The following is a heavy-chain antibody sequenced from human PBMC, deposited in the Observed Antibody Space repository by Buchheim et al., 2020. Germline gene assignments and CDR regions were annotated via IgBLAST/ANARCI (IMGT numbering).Heavy chain of an antibody. D-gene: IGHD3-3*01. CDR1: GGSISSGDYY. Sequence: QVQLQESGPGLVKPSQTLSLTCTVSGGSISSGDYYWSWIRQPPGKGLEWLGYIYYSGSTYYNLSLKSRVTISVDTSKNQLSLKLSSVTAADTAVYDCARVKLYYDFRSGYDPTNYYGMDVWGQGTT. V-gene: IGHV4-30-4*01. J-gene: IGHJ6*02. CDR3: ARVKLYYDFRSGYDPTNYYGMDV. CDR2: IYYSGST.